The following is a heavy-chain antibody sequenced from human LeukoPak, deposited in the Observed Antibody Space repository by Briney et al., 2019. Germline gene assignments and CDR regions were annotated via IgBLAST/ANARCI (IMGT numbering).Heavy chain of an antibody. Sequence: PGRSLRLSCATSGFTFSSYSMNWVRQAPGKGLEWVSYISSSSSTIYYADSVKGRFTISRDNAKNSLYLQMNSLRDEDTAVYYCARDLNSSWPYYYYGMDVWGQGTTVTVSS. CDR1: GFTFSSYS. J-gene: IGHJ6*02. V-gene: IGHV3-48*02. D-gene: IGHD6-13*01. CDR3: ARDLNSSWPYYYYGMDV. CDR2: ISSSSSTI.